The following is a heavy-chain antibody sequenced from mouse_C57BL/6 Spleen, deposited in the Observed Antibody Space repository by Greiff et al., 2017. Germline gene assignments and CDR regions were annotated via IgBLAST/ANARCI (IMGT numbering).Heavy chain of an antibody. D-gene: IGHD2-1*01. CDR2: ISYDGSN. V-gene: IGHV3-6*01. Sequence: EVKLVESGPGLVKPSQSLSLTCSVTGYSITSGYYWNWIRQFPGNKLEWMGYISYDGSNNYNPSLKNRISITRDTSKNQFFLKLNSVTTEDTATYYCARDMALYGNYWYFDVWGTGTTVTVSS. CDR1: GYSITSGYY. CDR3: ARDMALYGNYWYFDV. J-gene: IGHJ1*03.